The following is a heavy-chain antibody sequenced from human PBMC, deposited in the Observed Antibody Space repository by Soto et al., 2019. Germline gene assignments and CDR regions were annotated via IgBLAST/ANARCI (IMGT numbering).Heavy chain of an antibody. Sequence: EVQLVESGGGLVKPGGSLRLSCAASGFTFSSYSMNWVRQAPGKGLEWVSSIRSSSSYIYYADSVKGRFTISRDNAKNSLYLQMNSLKAEDTSVYYCSRGGFRGIAAAYWYFDLWGRGTLVTVSS. CDR2: IRSSSSYI. D-gene: IGHD6-13*01. CDR3: SRGGFRGIAAAYWYFDL. CDR1: GFTFSSYS. V-gene: IGHV3-21*01. J-gene: IGHJ2*01.